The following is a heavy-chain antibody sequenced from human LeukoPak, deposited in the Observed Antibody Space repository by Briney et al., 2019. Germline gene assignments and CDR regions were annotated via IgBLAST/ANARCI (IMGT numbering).Heavy chain of an antibody. D-gene: IGHD1-26*01. V-gene: IGHV4-34*01. J-gene: IGHJ5*02. CDR3: ARSGVGRYYYWFDP. CDR1: GGSFSGYY. Sequence: PSETLSLTCAVYGGSFSGYYWSWIRQPPGKGLEWIGEINHSGSTNYNPSLKSRVTISVDTSKNQFSLKLSSVTAADTAVYYCARSGVGRYYYWFDPWGQGTLVTVSS. CDR2: INHSGST.